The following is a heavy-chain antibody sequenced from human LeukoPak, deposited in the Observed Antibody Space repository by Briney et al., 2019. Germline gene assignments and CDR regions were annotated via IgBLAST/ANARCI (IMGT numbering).Heavy chain of an antibody. CDR3: AKGGRSSSSNAFDI. CDR2: ISWNSGSI. D-gene: IGHD6-6*01. V-gene: IGHV3-9*01. Sequence: PGRSLRLSCAASGFTFDDYAMHWVRQAPGKGLEWVSGISWNSGSIGYADSVKGRFTTSRDNAKNSLYLQMNSLRAEDTALYYCAKGGRSSSSNAFDIWGQGTMVTVSS. CDR1: GFTFDDYA. J-gene: IGHJ3*02.